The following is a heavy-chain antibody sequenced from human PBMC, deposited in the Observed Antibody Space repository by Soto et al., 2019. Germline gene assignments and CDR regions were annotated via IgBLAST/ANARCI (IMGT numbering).Heavy chain of an antibody. V-gene: IGHV4-39*01. D-gene: IGHD6-19*01. J-gene: IGHJ4*02. CDR2: IYYSGST. Sequence: QLQLHESGPGLVKPSETLSLTCAVSGDSMSSSDYYWGWIRQPPGKGLERIGSIYYSGSTYYNPSLQSRFAISADTSKNQFSLKLKSVTAADTAIYYCARRTVNIRTFYSGLKTHCFDYWGQGAPVTDSS. CDR3: ARRTVNIRTFYSGLKTHCFDY. CDR1: GDSMSSSDYY.